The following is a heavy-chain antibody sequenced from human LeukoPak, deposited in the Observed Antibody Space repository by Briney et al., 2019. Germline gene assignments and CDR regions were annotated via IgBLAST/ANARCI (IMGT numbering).Heavy chain of an antibody. CDR3: AKDRDGGSNTRAKGFDY. CDR1: GFTFSTEW. Sequence: PGGSLRLSCEASGFTFSTEWMSWVRQAPGQGLEWVSAISAGGGTTFYADSVKGRFTISRDQSKNTLYLQMNSLRAEDTAVYYCAKDRDGGSNTRAKGFDYWGQGTLVTVSS. V-gene: IGHV3-23*01. D-gene: IGHD3-10*01. CDR2: ISAGGGTT. J-gene: IGHJ4*02.